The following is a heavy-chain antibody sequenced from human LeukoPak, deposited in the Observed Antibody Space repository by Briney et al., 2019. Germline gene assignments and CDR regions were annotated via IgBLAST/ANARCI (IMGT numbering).Heavy chain of an antibody. D-gene: IGHD6-13*01. CDR2: INHSGST. J-gene: IGHJ4*02. Sequence: SETLSLTCAVYGGSFSGYYWSWIRQPPGKGLEWIGEINHSGSTNYNPSLKSRVTISVDTSKNQFSLKLSSVTAADTAVYYCARGLSVDSSSFDYRGQGTLVTVSS. CDR3: ARGLSVDSSSFDY. V-gene: IGHV4-34*01. CDR1: GGSFSGYY.